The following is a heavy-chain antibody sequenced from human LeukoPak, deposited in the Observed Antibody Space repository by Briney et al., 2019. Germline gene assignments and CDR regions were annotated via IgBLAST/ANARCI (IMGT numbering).Heavy chain of an antibody. Sequence: SVKVSCKASGGTFSSYAISWVRQAPGQGLEWMGRVIPILGIANYAQKFQGRVTITADKSTSTAYMELSSLRSEDTAVYYCARNIRGYSYGYDYWGQGTLVTVSS. J-gene: IGHJ4*02. CDR2: VIPILGIA. D-gene: IGHD5-18*01. CDR1: GGTFSSYA. CDR3: ARNIRGYSYGYDY. V-gene: IGHV1-69*04.